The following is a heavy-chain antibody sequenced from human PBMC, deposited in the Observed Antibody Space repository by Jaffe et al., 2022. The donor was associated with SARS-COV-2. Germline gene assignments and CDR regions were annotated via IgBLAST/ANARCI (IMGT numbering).Heavy chain of an antibody. J-gene: IGHJ4*02. CDR3: ARGIAGYDH. CDR2: INAGNGNT. CDR1: GYTFTTYA. V-gene: IGHV1-3*01. D-gene: IGHD6-13*01. Sequence: QVQLVQSGAEVKKPGASVQVSCKASGYTFTTYAMHWVRQAPGQRLEWMGWINAGNGNTKYSKRFQGRVTFTSDTSASTAYMELSSLRSEDTALYYCARGIAGYDHWGQGTLVTVSS.